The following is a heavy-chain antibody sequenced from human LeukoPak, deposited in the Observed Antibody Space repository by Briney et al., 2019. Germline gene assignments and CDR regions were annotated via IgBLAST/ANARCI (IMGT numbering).Heavy chain of an antibody. J-gene: IGHJ4*02. Sequence: SETLSLTCTVSGGSISSYYWSWIRQPPGKGLEWIGYIYYSGSTNYNPSLKSRVTISVDTSKNQFSLKLSSVTAADTAVYYCVRGSYDFWSGYYFDYWGQGTLVTVSS. CDR3: VRGSYDFWSGYYFDY. V-gene: IGHV4-59*01. CDR2: IYYSGST. D-gene: IGHD3-3*01. CDR1: GGSISSYY.